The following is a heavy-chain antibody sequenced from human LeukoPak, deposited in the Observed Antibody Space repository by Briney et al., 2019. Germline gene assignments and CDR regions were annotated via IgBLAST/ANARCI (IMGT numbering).Heavy chain of an antibody. CDR2: IWYDGSSK. V-gene: IGHV3-33*01. CDR1: GFTFSSYG. J-gene: IGHJ6*02. D-gene: IGHD3-3*01. CDR3: ARGNDFWTDYGLGV. Sequence: PGRSLRLSCAASGFTFSSYGIHWVRQAPGKGLEWVAVIWYDGSSKYYADSVKGRFTISRDNAKNSLYLQMNSLRAEDTAVYYCARGNDFWTDYGLGVWGQGTTVTVSS.